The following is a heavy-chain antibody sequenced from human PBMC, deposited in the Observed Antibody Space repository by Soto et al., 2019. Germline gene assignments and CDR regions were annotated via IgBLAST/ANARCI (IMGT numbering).Heavy chain of an antibody. D-gene: IGHD3-10*01. CDR3: ARGPPDYYGSGSYNYYYYMDV. CDR1: GFTFSSCW. Sequence: GGSLRLSCAASGFTFSSCWMSWVRQAPGKGLEWVANIKQDGSEKYYVDSVKGRFTISRDNAKNSLYLQMNSLRAEDTAVYYCARGPPDYYGSGSYNYYYYMDVWGKGTTVTVSS. CDR2: IKQDGSEK. J-gene: IGHJ6*03. V-gene: IGHV3-7*01.